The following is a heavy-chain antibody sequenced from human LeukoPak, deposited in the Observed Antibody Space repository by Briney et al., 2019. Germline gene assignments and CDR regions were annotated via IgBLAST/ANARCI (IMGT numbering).Heavy chain of an antibody. Sequence: SETLSLTCTVSGVSISSYYWSWIRQPPGKGLEWVGYIYYSGSTNYNPYPKSRVTISVDTSKNQFSLKLSSVTAADTAVYYCARDSSGYCSGGSCLQNWFDPWGQGTLVTVSS. CDR1: GVSISSYY. CDR2: IYYSGST. D-gene: IGHD2-15*01. V-gene: IGHV4-59*01. CDR3: ARDSSGYCSGGSCLQNWFDP. J-gene: IGHJ5*02.